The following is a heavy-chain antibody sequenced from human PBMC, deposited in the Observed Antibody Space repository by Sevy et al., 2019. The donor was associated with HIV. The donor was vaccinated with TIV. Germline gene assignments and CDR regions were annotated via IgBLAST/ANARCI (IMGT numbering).Heavy chain of an antibody. D-gene: IGHD2-2*01. Sequence: GGSLRLSCAASGFTFSSYSMNWVRQAPGKGLEWVSSISSSSSYIYYADSVKGRFTISRDNAKKSLYLQMNSLRAEDTAVYYCARDGHCSSTSCSNGFDYWGQGTLVTVSS. CDR2: ISSSSSYI. V-gene: IGHV3-21*01. J-gene: IGHJ4*02. CDR1: GFTFSSYS. CDR3: ARDGHCSSTSCSNGFDY.